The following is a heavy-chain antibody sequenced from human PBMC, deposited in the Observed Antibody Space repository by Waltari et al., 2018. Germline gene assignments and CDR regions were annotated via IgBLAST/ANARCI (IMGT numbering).Heavy chain of an antibody. V-gene: IGHV3-23*04. CDR3: AKAWAKWELPPFDY. Sequence: EVQLVESGGGLVPPGGSLRLSCAASGFTFSRYAMRWVRQAPGKGLEWVSAISGSGGSTYYADAVKGRFTISRDNSKNTLYLQMNSLRAEDTAVYYCAKAWAKWELPPFDYWGQGTLVTVSS. J-gene: IGHJ4*02. D-gene: IGHD1-26*01. CDR1: GFTFSRYA. CDR2: ISGSGGST.